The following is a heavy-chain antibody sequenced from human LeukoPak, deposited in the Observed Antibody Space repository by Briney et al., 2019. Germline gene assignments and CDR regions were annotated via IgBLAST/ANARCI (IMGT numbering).Heavy chain of an antibody. CDR1: GYTFTGYY. D-gene: IGHD6-19*01. Sequence: GASVKVSCKASGYTFTGYYMHWVRQAPGQGLEWMGWINPNSGGTNYAQKFQGRVTMTRDTSISTAYMELSRLRSDDTAVYYCARDLVRESSGWYLGWFDPWGQGTLVTVSS. CDR3: ARDLVRESSGWYLGWFDP. J-gene: IGHJ5*02. V-gene: IGHV1-2*02. CDR2: INPNSGGT.